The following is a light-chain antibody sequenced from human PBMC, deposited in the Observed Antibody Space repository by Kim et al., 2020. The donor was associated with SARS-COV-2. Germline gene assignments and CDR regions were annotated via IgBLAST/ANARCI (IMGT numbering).Light chain of an antibody. J-gene: IGKJ2*03. CDR2: AVS. CDR3: QQSHGFPYS. V-gene: IGKV1-39*01. CDR1: QNVSPS. Sequence: SASVENRVTITCRASQNVSPSLNWYQHQPGKAPKLLIYAVSSLQSGVPSRFSGSGSGTDFTLTISNLQPEDFALYYCQQSHGFPYSFGQGTKLEI.